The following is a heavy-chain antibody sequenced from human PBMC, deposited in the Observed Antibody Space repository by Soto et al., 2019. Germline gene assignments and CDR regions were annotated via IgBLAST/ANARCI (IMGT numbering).Heavy chain of an antibody. CDR1: GFTFSDYY. V-gene: IGHV3-11*01. CDR2: ISYSGTIT. J-gene: IGHJ1*01. Sequence: QVQLVESGGGLVKPGGSLRLSCAASGFTFSDYYMSWIRQAPGKGLEWVSYISYSGTITYYADSVKGRFTISRDNAKSSLYLQMNGLRAEDTAVYYCARVSGPSLAVAGPFTDWGQGTLVTVSS. D-gene: IGHD6-19*01. CDR3: ARVSGPSLAVAGPFTD.